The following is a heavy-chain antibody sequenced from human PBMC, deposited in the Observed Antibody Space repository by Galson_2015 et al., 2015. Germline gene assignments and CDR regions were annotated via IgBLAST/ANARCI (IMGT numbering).Heavy chain of an antibody. Sequence: SLRLSCAASGFTFGSYGMHWVRQAPGKGLEWLADIWYDGSRQYYADSVKGRFTISRDNPKNTLYLQMNSLRAEGTAVYYCARGLPWHVDYWSQGTLVTVSS. CDR1: GFTFGSYG. J-gene: IGHJ4*02. V-gene: IGHV3-33*01. D-gene: IGHD5-18*01. CDR3: ARGLPWHVDY. CDR2: IWYDGSRQ.